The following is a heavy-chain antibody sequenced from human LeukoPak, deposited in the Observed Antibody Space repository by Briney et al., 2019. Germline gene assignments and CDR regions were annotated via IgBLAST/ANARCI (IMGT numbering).Heavy chain of an antibody. V-gene: IGHV3-23*01. CDR2: INASGGGT. D-gene: IGHD5-12*01. J-gene: IGHJ4*02. Sequence: PVGSLRLSRAASGFSLSSYAMSSVRQGPGGGLEWVSGINASGGGTYYVEFVRGRLTTSRDNSKNTQYLRMNRLRAEGTALSYPAKCARIYWLPIDYLGQGRLVTVSS. CDR3: AKCARIYWLPIDY. CDR1: GFSLSSYA.